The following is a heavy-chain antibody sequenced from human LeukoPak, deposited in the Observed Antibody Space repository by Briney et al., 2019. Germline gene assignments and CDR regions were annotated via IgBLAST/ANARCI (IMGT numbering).Heavy chain of an antibody. CDR3: ARQVDYYYYGMDV. V-gene: IGHV5-51*01. CDR1: GYSFTSYW. CDR2: IHPGDSDT. Sequence: GESLKISCKGSGYSFTSYWIGWVRQMPGKGLEWMGIIHPGDSDTRYSPSFQGQVTISADKSISTAYLQWSSLKASDTAMYYCARQVDYYYYGMDVWGQGTTVTVSS. J-gene: IGHJ6*02.